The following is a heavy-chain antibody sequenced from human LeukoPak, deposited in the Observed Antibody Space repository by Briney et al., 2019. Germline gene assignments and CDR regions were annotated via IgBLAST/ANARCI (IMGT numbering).Heavy chain of an antibody. CDR2: ISAYNGNT. CDR1: GYTFTSYG. Sequence: GASVKVSCKASGYTFTSYGISWVRQAPGQGLEWMGWISAYNGNTNYAQKLQGRVTMTTDTSTSTAYIELRSLRSDDTAVYYCARDRYSGSYHFDYWGQGTLVTVSS. CDR3: ARDRYSGSYHFDY. J-gene: IGHJ4*02. V-gene: IGHV1-18*01. D-gene: IGHD1-26*01.